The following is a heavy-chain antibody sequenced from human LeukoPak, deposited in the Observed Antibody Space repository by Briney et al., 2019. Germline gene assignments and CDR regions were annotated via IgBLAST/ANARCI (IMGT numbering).Heavy chain of an antibody. CDR2: INPNSGGI. Sequence: ASVKVSCKASGYTFAGSYIHWVRQAPGQGLEWMGWINPNSGGINSAQKFQGRVTMTSDTSISTAYMELSSLTSDDTAVYYCARDFYYASSGWFDPWGQGTLVIVSS. CDR1: GYTFAGSY. V-gene: IGHV1-2*02. J-gene: IGHJ5*02. D-gene: IGHD3-22*01. CDR3: ARDFYYASSGWFDP.